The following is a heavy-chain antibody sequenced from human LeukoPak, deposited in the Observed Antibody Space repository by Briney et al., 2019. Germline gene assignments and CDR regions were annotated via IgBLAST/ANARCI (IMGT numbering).Heavy chain of an antibody. J-gene: IGHJ4*02. CDR3: AKDPSVDSGRFDY. Sequence: PGGSLRLSCAASGFSFSSYAMSWVRQAPGKGLEWVSTISWTGGRTYYAVSVKGRFTISRDNSKDTLSLQMNSLRAEDTAVYYCAKDPSVDSGRFDYWGQGTLVTVSS. V-gene: IGHV3-23*01. CDR1: GFSFSSYA. CDR2: ISWTGGRT.